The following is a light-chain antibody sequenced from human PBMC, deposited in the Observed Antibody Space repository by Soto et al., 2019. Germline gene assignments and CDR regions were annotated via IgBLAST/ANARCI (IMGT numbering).Light chain of an antibody. V-gene: IGKV1-39*01. J-gene: IGKJ2*02. CDR2: AAS. CDR3: QQSYSTPRT. Sequence: DIQMTQSPSSLSASVGDRVTITCRASQSISTYLNWYQQKVGKAPKLLIYAASSLQRGVPSRFSGSGSGTDFTLTISSLQPEDFANYYCQQSYSTPRTFGQGPKREIK. CDR1: QSISTY.